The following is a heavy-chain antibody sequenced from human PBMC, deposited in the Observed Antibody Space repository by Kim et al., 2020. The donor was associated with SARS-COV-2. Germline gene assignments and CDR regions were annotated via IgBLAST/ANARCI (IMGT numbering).Heavy chain of an antibody. V-gene: IGHV6-1*01. D-gene: IGHD6-19*01. CDR3: VRYSGWYYFDY. Sequence: SQTLSLTCVISGDSLSSNTVAWSWIRQSPSSGLEWLGSTYYRSKWSSDYAVSVKSRIIINADPSKNQFSLHLTSVTPDDTATYYCVRYSGWYYFDYWGQG. CDR1: GDSLSSNTVA. J-gene: IGHJ4*02. CDR2: TYYRSKWSS.